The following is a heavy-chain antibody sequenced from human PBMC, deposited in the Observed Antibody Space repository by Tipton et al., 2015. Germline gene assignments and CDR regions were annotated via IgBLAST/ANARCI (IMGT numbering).Heavy chain of an antibody. V-gene: IGHV4-59*12. CDR3: ARGHYVSGWYSHYFDL. CDR1: GGSISNYY. J-gene: IGHJ2*01. Sequence: LRLSCTVSGGSISNYYWNWIRQPPGKGLEWLGYISYSGSPNYNPSLRRRVTISVDASKNQFSLQLSSITAADTAVYYCARGHYVSGWYSHYFDLWGRGSLVTVSS. D-gene: IGHD6-19*01. CDR2: ISYSGSP.